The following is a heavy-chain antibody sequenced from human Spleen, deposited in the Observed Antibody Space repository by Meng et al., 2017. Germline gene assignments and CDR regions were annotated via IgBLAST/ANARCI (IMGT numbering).Heavy chain of an antibody. V-gene: IGHV4-4*02. CDR3: TRNSYDSRHYVLGF. CDR1: GDSISSNTW. D-gene: IGHD3-10*02. J-gene: IGHJ4*02. CDR2: IYHGGSN. Sequence: VQLQESGPALLKPSWTLSLTCAVSGDSISSNTWWSWVRQPPGKGLEWIGEIYHGGSNNYIPSLKSRVTISIDKSKNQFSLDLSSVTAADTAVYYCTRNSYDSRHYVLGFWGQGTLVTVSS.